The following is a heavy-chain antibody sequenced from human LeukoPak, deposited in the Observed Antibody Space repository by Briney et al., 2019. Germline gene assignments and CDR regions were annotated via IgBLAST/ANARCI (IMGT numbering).Heavy chain of an antibody. J-gene: IGHJ6*03. D-gene: IGHD3-3*01. CDR3: ARADVLRFLEWLEHYYYMDV. CDR1: GFTFSSYS. V-gene: IGHV3-48*01. Sequence: GGSLRLSCAASGFTFSSYSMNWVRQAPGKGLEWVSYISSSSSTIYYADSVKGRFTISRDNAKNSLYLQMNSLRAEDTAVYYCARADVLRFLEWLEHYYYMDVWGKGTTVTVSS. CDR2: ISSSSSTI.